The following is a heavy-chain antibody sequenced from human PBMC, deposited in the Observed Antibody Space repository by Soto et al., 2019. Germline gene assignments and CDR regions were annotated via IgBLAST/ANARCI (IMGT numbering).Heavy chain of an antibody. J-gene: IGHJ3*02. D-gene: IGHD5-12*01. CDR2: ISWNSGSI. CDR3: AKDGAGGYDSYRAFDI. V-gene: IGHV3-9*01. CDR1: GFTFDDYA. Sequence: EVQLVESGGGLVQPGRSLRLSCAASGFTFDDYAMHWVRQAPGKGLEWVSGISWNSGSIGYADSVKGRFTISRDNAKNSLYLQMDSLRAEDTALYYCAKDGAGGYDSYRAFDIWRQGTMVTVSS.